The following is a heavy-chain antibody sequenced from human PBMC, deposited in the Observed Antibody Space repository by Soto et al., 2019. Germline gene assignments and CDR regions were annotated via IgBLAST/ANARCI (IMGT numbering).Heavy chain of an antibody. V-gene: IGHV1-69*13. CDR3: ARAYDILTGPPFGP. CDR1: GGTFSSYA. J-gene: IGHJ5*02. D-gene: IGHD3-9*01. Sequence: GASVKVSCKASGGTFSSYAISWVRQAPGQGLEWMGGIIPIFGTANYAQKFQGRVTITADESTSTAYMELSSLRSEDTAVYYCARAYDILTGPPFGPWGQGTLVTVSS. CDR2: IIPIFGTA.